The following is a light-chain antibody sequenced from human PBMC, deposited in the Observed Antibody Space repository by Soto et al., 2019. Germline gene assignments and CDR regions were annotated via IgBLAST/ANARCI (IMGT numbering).Light chain of an antibody. CDR2: TDY. J-gene: IGLJ2*01. Sequence: QSVLTQPPSTSGTPGQRVTISCSGSSSNVGINAVHWYQQFPGTAPRLLIYTDYQRPSGVPGRFSGSKSGTSASLAISGLQSEDEADYYCAAWDDSLGGLVFGGGTQLTVL. V-gene: IGLV1-44*01. CDR1: SSNVGINA. CDR3: AAWDDSLGGLV.